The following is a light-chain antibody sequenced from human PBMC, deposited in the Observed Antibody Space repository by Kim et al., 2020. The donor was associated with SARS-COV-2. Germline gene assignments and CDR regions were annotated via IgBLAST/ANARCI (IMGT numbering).Light chain of an antibody. CDR3: QQSYNIPRT. J-gene: IGKJ1*01. Sequence: ASVGDRVTITCRASQTITTYVNWYQHKPGKAPKLLIYAASSLQSGVPSRFSGSGSGTEFTLTISSLQPEDFATYCCQQSYNIPRTFGQGTKVDIK. CDR2: AAS. CDR1: QTITTY. V-gene: IGKV1-39*01.